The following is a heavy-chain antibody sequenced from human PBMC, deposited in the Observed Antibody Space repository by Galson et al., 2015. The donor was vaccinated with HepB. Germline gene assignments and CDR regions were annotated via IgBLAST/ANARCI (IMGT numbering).Heavy chain of an antibody. CDR1: GFTLRGSA. CDR2: IRSKASSHAT. V-gene: IGHV3-73*01. CDR3: ARLGDLSGYSSL. Sequence: LRLSCAASGFTLRGSAIHWVRQASGKGLEWVGRIRSKASSHATAYTASLKGRFTISRDDSKNTAYLHMNSLKTEDTAVYYCARLGDLSGYSSLWGQGTLVTVSS. J-gene: IGHJ4*02. D-gene: IGHD6-19*01.